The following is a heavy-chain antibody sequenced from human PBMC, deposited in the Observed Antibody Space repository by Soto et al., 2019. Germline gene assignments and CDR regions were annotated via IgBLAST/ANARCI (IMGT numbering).Heavy chain of an antibody. D-gene: IGHD3-9*01. CDR3: AKDRGSYFDWLSHSIPTMDV. CDR1: GFTFDDYA. V-gene: IGHV3-9*01. J-gene: IGHJ6*03. CDR2: ISWNSGSI. Sequence: GGSLRLSCAASGFTFDDYAMHWVRQAPGKGLEWVSGISWNSGSIGYADSVKGRFTISRDNAKNSLYLQMNSLRAEDTALYYCAKDRGSYFDWLSHSIPTMDVWGKGTTVTVSS.